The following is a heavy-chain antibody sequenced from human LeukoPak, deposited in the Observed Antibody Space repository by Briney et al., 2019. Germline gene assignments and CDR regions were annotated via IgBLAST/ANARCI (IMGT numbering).Heavy chain of an antibody. J-gene: IGHJ4*02. D-gene: IGHD1-1*01. Sequence: GGSLRLSCAASGFTVSSNYMSWVRQAPGKRLEWVSVIYSGGSTYYADSVKGRFTISRDNSKNTLYLQMNSLRAEDTAVYYCAKGLERESRLDSWGQGTLVTVSS. CDR1: GFTVSSNY. CDR3: AKGLERESRLDS. CDR2: IYSGGST. V-gene: IGHV3-53*01.